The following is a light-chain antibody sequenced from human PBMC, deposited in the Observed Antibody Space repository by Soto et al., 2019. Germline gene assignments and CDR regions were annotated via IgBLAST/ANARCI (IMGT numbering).Light chain of an antibody. V-gene: IGKV1-39*01. Sequence: DIQMTQSPSSLSDSVGDRVTITCRTSQSINIYLNWYQQKAGEAPKLLIFAASTLQSGVPSRCSGNGVGTHFSLTISSLQPEDFATYYCQQCHNKIPLTFGGGTKVDIK. CDR1: QSINIY. CDR3: QQCHNKIPLT. CDR2: AAS. J-gene: IGKJ4*01.